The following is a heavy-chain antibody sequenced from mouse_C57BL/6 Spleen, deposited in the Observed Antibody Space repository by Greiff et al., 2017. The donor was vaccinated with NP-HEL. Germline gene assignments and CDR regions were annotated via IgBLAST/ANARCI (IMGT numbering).Heavy chain of an antibody. V-gene: IGHV1-81*01. CDR3: ARWAHSNRFAY. D-gene: IGHD2-5*01. J-gene: IGHJ3*01. CDR1: GYTFTSYG. Sequence: QVQLQQSGAELARPGASVKLSCKASGYTFTSYGISWVKQRTGQGLEWIGEIYPRSGNTYYNEKFKGKATLTADKSSSTAYMELRSLTSEDTAVYFCARWAHSNRFAYWGQGTLVTVSA. CDR2: IYPRSGNT.